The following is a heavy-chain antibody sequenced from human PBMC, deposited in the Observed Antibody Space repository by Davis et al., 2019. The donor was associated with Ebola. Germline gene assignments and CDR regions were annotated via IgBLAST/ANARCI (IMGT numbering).Heavy chain of an antibody. CDR1: GYTFTTYD. CDR3: ARGGYFDWLTRWHYYGMDV. V-gene: IGHV1-8*01. Sequence: AASVKVSCKASGYTFTTYDIHWVRQATGQGLEWMGWMNPNSENTGYAQKFQGRVTMTRSTSISTAYMELSSLRSEDTAVYYCARGGYFDWLTRWHYYGMDVWRQGTTVTVSS. CDR2: MNPNSENT. J-gene: IGHJ6*02. D-gene: IGHD3-9*01.